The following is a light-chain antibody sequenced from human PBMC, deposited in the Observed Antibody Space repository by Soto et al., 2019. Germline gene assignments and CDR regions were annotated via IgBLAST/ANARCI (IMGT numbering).Light chain of an antibody. Sequence: QSALTQPASVSGSPGQSITISCTGTSSDVGSYNLVSWYQQHPGKAPEFIIYEVNKRPSGVSNRFSGSKSGNTASLTISGLQAEDEADYYCCSYADISSVVFGGGTQLTVL. CDR3: CSYADISSVV. J-gene: IGLJ2*01. V-gene: IGLV2-23*02. CDR2: EVN. CDR1: SSDVGSYNL.